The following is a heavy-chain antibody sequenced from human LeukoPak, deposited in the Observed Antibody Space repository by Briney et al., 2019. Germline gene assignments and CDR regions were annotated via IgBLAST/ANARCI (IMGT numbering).Heavy chain of an antibody. D-gene: IGHD3-10*01. CDR3: ARDYGSGSPGY. J-gene: IGHJ4*02. Sequence: HPSETLSLTCTVSGGSISSYFWSWIRQPPGKGPEWIGYVYYSGSTNYNPSLKSRVTISVDTSKNQFSLKLTSVTAADTAVYYCARDYGSGSPGYWGQGILVTVSS. CDR2: VYYSGST. CDR1: GGSISSYF. V-gene: IGHV4-59*01.